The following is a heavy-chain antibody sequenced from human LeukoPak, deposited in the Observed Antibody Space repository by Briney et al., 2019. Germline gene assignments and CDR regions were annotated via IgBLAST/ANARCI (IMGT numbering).Heavy chain of an antibody. CDR3: ARDKSGAVVAVIVDAFDI. CDR2: ISGSGGST. D-gene: IGHD2-15*01. Sequence: PGGSLRLSCAASGFTFSSYGMSWVRQAPGKGLEWVSAISGSGGSTYYADSVKGRFTISRDNAKNSLYLQMNSLRAEDTAVYYCARDKSGAVVAVIVDAFDIWGQGTMVTASS. J-gene: IGHJ3*02. V-gene: IGHV3-23*01. CDR1: GFTFSSYG.